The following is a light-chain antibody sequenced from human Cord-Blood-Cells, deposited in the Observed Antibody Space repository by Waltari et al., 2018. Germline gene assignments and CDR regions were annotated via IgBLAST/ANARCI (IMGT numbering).Light chain of an antibody. CDR3: CSYAGSSTYV. CDR2: EGS. Sequence: QSALTQPASVSGSPGQSITISCTGTSSDVGCYNLVSWYQQHPGKAPKPMIYEGSKRPSGVSNRFSGAKSGNTASLTISGLQAEDEADYYCCSYAGSSTYVFGTGTKVTVL. CDR1: SSDVGCYNL. J-gene: IGLJ1*01. V-gene: IGLV2-23*01.